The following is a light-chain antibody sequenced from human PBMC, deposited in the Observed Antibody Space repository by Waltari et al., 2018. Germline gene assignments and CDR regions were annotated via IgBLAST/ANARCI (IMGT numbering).Light chain of an antibody. CDR1: QSVLYSSNNKNY. CDR3: QQYYSTPYT. J-gene: IGKJ2*01. CDR2: WAS. Sequence: DIVMTQSPDSLAVSLGEKATINCKSSQSVLYSSNNKNYLAWYQKKPGQPPKLLIYWASTRESGVPDRFSGSGSGTDFTLTISSLQAEDVAGYYCQQYYSTPYTFGQGTKVEIK. V-gene: IGKV4-1*01.